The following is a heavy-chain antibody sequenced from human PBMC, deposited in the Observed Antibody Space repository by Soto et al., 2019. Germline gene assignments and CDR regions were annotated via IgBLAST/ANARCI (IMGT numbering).Heavy chain of an antibody. D-gene: IGHD2-2*01. J-gene: IGHJ4*02. Sequence: QVQLVESGGGVVQPGRSLRLSCAASGFSFRSYAMHWVRQAPGKGLEWVAVMSYDGSDKDYADSVKGRFTISRDNSKNSLYLQMSSLRDEDTAVYYCARARLDTPALEYWGQGTLVTVSS. CDR2: MSYDGSDK. CDR1: GFSFRSYA. CDR3: ARARLDTPALEY. V-gene: IGHV3-30-3*01.